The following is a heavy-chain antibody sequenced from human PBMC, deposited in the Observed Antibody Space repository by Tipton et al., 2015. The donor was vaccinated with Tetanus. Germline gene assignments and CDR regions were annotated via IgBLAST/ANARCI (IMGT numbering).Heavy chain of an antibody. CDR3: ARQEPPRRFFYDSGGSSV. Sequence: LRLSCTVSGDSVSGYYWSWIRQPPGKGLEWVGYVYYTGDTNYNPSLKSRVTISLDTSKTHFYLNLSSVTAADTAVYYCARQEPPRRFFYDSGGSSVWGQGILVTVSS. CDR2: VYYTGDT. J-gene: IGHJ4*02. CDR1: GDSVSGYY. V-gene: IGHV4-59*08. D-gene: IGHD3-22*01.